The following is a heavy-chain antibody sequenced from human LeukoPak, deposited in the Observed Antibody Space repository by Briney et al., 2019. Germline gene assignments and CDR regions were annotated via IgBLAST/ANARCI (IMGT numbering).Heavy chain of an antibody. D-gene: IGHD2-21*02. J-gene: IGHJ4*02. CDR1: GFTFSSYG. Sequence: PGGSLRLSCAASGFTFSSYGMHWVRQAPGKGLEWVAVISYDGSNKYYADSVKGRFTISRDNSKNTLYLQMNSLRAEDTAVYYCAKDLVGNCGGDCFFDYWGQGTLVTVSS. V-gene: IGHV3-30*18. CDR2: ISYDGSNK. CDR3: AKDLVGNCGGDCFFDY.